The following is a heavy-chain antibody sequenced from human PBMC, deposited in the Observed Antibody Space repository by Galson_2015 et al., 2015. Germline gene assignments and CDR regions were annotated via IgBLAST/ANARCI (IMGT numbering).Heavy chain of an antibody. CDR3: TRDFTYYYFWSVFYSVYYYYMDV. D-gene: IGHD3-3*01. CDR2: IRSKAYGGTT. CDR1: GFTFGDYA. V-gene: IGHV3-49*03. J-gene: IGHJ6*03. Sequence: SLRLSCAASGFTFGDYAMSWFRQAPGKGLEWVGFIRSKAYGGTTEYAASVKGRFTISRDDSKSIAYLQMNSLKTEDTAVYYCTRDFTYYYFWSVFYSVYYYYMDVWGKGTTVTVSS.